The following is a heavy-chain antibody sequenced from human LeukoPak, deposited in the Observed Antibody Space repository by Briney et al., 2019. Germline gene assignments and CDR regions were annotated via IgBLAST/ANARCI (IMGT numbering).Heavy chain of an antibody. Sequence: ASVKVSCKASGYSFTGYYIHWVRQAPGQGLEWMGWLNPNSGATKCAQNFEGRVTMTRNTSISTAYMELSSLRSEDTAVYYCARELLWFGELSSSSTFDYWGQGTLVTVSS. D-gene: IGHD3-10*01. V-gene: IGHV1-2*02. J-gene: IGHJ4*02. CDR1: GYSFTGYY. CDR2: LNPNSGAT. CDR3: ARELLWFGELSSSSTFDY.